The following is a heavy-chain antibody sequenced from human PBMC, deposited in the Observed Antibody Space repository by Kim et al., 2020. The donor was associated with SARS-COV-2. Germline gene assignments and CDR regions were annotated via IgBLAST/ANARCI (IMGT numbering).Heavy chain of an antibody. CDR2: IYTSGST. V-gene: IGHV4-4*07. D-gene: IGHD6-6*01. Sequence: SETLSLTCSVSGGSFSSYYWSWIRQPAGKGLEWIGRIYTSGSTNYNPSLKSRVTMSVDTSKNQFSLKLSSVTAADTAVYYCARFGSNSPNYWFDPWGQGTLVTVSS. CDR1: GGSFSSYY. J-gene: IGHJ5*02. CDR3: ARFGSNSPNYWFDP.